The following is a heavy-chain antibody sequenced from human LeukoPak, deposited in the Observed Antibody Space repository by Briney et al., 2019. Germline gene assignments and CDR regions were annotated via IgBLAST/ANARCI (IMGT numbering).Heavy chain of an antibody. CDR2: IYSGGST. CDR3: ARVKSGSSGYDAFDI. Sequence: GRSLRLSCAASGFTFSSYAMHWVRQAPGKGLEWVSVIYSGGSTYYADSVKGRFTISRDNSKNTLYLQMNSLRAEDTAVYYCARVKSGSSGYDAFDIWGQGTMVTVSS. CDR1: GFTFSSYA. J-gene: IGHJ3*02. D-gene: IGHD3-22*01. V-gene: IGHV3-53*01.